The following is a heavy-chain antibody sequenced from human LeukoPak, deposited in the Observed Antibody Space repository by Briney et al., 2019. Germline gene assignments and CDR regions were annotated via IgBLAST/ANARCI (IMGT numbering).Heavy chain of an antibody. Sequence: ASVKVSCKASGYTFTGYYIHWVRQAPGQGLEWMGWINPNSGGTNYAQKFQGRVTMTRDTSISTAYMELSRLRSDDTAVYYCARSGRGGTILRYFEYARPIDYWGQGTLVTVSS. CDR1: GYTFTGYY. V-gene: IGHV1-2*02. J-gene: IGHJ4*02. CDR3: ARSGRGGTILRYFEYARPIDY. D-gene: IGHD3-9*01. CDR2: INPNSGGT.